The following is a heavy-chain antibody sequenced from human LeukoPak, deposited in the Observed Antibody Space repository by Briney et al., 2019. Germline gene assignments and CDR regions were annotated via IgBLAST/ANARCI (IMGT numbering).Heavy chain of an antibody. D-gene: IGHD5-18*01. V-gene: IGHV1-2*02. J-gene: IGHJ4*02. CDR3: ASRRYSYARGNYFDY. CDR1: GYTFTGYY. Sequence: GASVKVSCKASGYTFTGYYMHWVRQAPGQGLEWMGWINPNSGGTNYAQKFQGRVTMTRDTSISTAYMELSRLRSDDTAVYYCASRRYSYARGNYFDYWGQGTLVTVSS. CDR2: INPNSGGT.